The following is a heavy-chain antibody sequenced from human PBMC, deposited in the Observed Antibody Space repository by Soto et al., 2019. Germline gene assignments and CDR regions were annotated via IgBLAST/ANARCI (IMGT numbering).Heavy chain of an antibody. Sequence: QVQLVQSGAEVMTPGASVKVSCKASGYIFSNFGLSWVRQAPGQGLEWMGWISGYNGNTNSAEKFQGRVTMTTDTSTSIAYMEVRSLTSDDTAVYYCARDKGYGFGWSSSSGMDVWGQGTTVTVSS. J-gene: IGHJ6*02. D-gene: IGHD5-18*01. CDR3: ARDKGYGFGWSSSSGMDV. CDR1: GYIFSNFG. V-gene: IGHV1-18*01. CDR2: ISGYNGNT.